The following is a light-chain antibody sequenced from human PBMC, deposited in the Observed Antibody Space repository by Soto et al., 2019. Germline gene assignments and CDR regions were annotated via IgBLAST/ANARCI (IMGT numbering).Light chain of an antibody. Sequence: PGERATLSCRASQSVSRYLAWYQQKPGQAPRLLIYDASNRATGIPARFSGSGSGTDFTLTISSLEPEDFAVYYCQQRSDWPPITFGQGTRLEIK. J-gene: IGKJ5*01. V-gene: IGKV3-11*01. CDR3: QQRSDWPPIT. CDR2: DAS. CDR1: QSVSRY.